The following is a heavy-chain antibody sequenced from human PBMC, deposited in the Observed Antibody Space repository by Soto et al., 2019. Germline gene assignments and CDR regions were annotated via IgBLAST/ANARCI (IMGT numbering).Heavy chain of an antibody. V-gene: IGHV3-33*01. CDR2: MWSEGGNK. D-gene: IGHD3-22*01. Sequence: GGSLRPSCAASGFTFSSYGIRWVRQAPGKGLEWVAVMWSEGGNKYYADSVKGRFTISRDNSKNTLYLQMNSLRAEDTAVYYCARDPPDDSSGYYSLDYWGQGTLVTVS. J-gene: IGHJ4*02. CDR3: ARDPPDDSSGYYSLDY. CDR1: GFTFSSYG.